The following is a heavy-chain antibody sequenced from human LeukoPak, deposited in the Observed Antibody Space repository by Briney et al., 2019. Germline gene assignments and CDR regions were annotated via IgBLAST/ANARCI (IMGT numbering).Heavy chain of an antibody. CDR2: FDPENDER. Sequence: VSVKVSCKVSGQSLSELTMHWVRQAPGKGLEWMGGFDPENDERLYARNLRGRVTMTEDTSTDTAYMELSSLRSEDTAVYFCATEMTSVVPDYWGQGTLVTVSS. CDR3: ATEMTSVVPDY. V-gene: IGHV1-24*01. D-gene: IGHD4-11*01. J-gene: IGHJ4*02. CDR1: GQSLSELT.